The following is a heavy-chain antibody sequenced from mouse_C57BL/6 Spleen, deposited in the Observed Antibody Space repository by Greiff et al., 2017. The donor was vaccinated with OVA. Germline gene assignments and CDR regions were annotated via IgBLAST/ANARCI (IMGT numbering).Heavy chain of an antibody. CDR1: GFTFSDYG. CDR3: ARTYGSSYWYFDV. Sequence: EVQVVESGGGLVKPGGSLKLSCAASGFTFSDYGMHWVRQAPEKGLEWVAYISSGSSTIYYADTVKGRFTISSDNAKNTLFLQMTSLRSEDTAMYYCARTYGSSYWYFDVWGTGTTVTVSS. CDR2: ISSGSSTI. V-gene: IGHV5-17*01. D-gene: IGHD1-1*01. J-gene: IGHJ1*03.